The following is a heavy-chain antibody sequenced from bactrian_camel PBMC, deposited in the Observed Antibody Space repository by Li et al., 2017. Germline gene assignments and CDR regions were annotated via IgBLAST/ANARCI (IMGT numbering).Heavy chain of an antibody. V-gene: IGHV3S40*01. J-gene: IGHJ4*01. CDR1: GFSTGGTV. CDR3: LDRGYYNNNVLITKQSW. D-gene: IGHD2*01. CDR2: ISTDGSRT. Sequence: VQLVESGGGLVQPGGSLRLSCAASGFSTGGTVMSWVRQPRGKAVEWVSTISTDGSRTYYTDSVKGRFTISKDDAKNTLYLQLNDLKIEDTAMYYCLDRGYYNNNVLITKQSWWGQGTQVTVS.